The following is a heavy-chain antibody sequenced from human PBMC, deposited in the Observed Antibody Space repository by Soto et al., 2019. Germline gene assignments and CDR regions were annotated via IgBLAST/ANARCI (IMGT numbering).Heavy chain of an antibody. V-gene: IGHV1-18*01. CDR3: ARGRYGDY. CDR1: GYTFTSYG. Sequence: QVPLMQSGAEVKKPGASVKVSCKASGYTFTSYGITWVRQAPGQGLEWMGWISAHNGNTDYAQKLQDRVIVTRDTSTSTAYMELMSLRSDDTAVYYCARGRYGDYWGQGALVTVSS. CDR2: ISAHNGNT. D-gene: IGHD1-1*01. J-gene: IGHJ4*02.